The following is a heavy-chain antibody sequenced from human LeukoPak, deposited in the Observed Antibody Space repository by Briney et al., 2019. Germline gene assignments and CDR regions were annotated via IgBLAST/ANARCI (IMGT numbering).Heavy chain of an antibody. D-gene: IGHD3-10*01. CDR3: ARDAPHYYGSGSHRDAFDI. CDR1: GGTFSSYT. Sequence: SVKVSCKASGGTFSSYTISWVRQAPGQGLEWMGGIIPIFGTANYAQKFQGRVTITTDESTSTAYMELSSLRSEDTAVYYCARDAPHYYGSGSHRDAFDIWGQGTMVTVSS. CDR2: IIPIFGTA. V-gene: IGHV1-69*05. J-gene: IGHJ3*02.